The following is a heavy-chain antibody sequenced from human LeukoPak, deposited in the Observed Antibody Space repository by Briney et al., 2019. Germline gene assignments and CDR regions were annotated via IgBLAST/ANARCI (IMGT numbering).Heavy chain of an antibody. CDR1: GFTFSSYA. D-gene: IGHD3-22*01. Sequence: GGSLRLSCAASGFTFSSYAMSWVRQAPGKGLEWVSSISGSGGSTYYADSVKGRFTISRDSSKNTLYLQMNSLRVEDTAVYFCAKVYYDSSGYFSPVFDYWGQGTLVTVSS. J-gene: IGHJ4*02. V-gene: IGHV3-23*01. CDR2: ISGSGGST. CDR3: AKVYYDSSGYFSPVFDY.